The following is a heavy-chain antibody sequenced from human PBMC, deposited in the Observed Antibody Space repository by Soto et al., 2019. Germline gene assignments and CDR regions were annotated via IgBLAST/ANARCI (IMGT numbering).Heavy chain of an antibody. V-gene: IGHV4-4*02. CDR2: VYHTGDT. Sequence: PSETLSPTCGLPGGTVARSHRWSWVRQSPGRGLEWIGNVYHTGDTNFNPSLQSRVTFSVDKSNNQFSLRLTSVTAADTAVYFCAREIVTAGGNNYFDPWGHGTLVNVSS. CDR1: GGTVARSHR. D-gene: IGHD2-21*02. J-gene: IGHJ5*02. CDR3: AREIVTAGGNNYFDP.